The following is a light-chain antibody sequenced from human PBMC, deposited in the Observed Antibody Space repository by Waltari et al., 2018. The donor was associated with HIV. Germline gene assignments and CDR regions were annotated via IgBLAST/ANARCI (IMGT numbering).Light chain of an antibody. CDR3: QQYYSTPYT. CDR2: WAS. V-gene: IGKV4-1*01. J-gene: IGKJ3*01. CDR1: QSVLYSSSNKNY. Sequence: DIVMTQSPDSLAVSLGERATINCKSSQSVLYSSSNKNYLAWYHQKPGQPPKLLIYWASTRESGVPDRFSGSGSGTDFTLTISSLQAEDVAVYYCQQYYSTPYTFGPGTKVEIK.